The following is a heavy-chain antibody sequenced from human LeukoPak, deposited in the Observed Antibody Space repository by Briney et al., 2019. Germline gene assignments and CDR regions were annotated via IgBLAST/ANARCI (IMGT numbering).Heavy chain of an antibody. J-gene: IGHJ4*02. CDR3: AREILRFDI. CDR2: INTDSGNP. CDR1: GYTFTSYA. Sequence: ASVKVSCKASGYTFTSYAMNWVRQAPGQGLEWMGWINTDSGNPTYAQGFTGRFVFSLDSTVSTAYLQISNLMPEDTAKYYCAREILRFDIWGQGTLVTVSS. V-gene: IGHV7-4-1*02. D-gene: IGHD2-15*01.